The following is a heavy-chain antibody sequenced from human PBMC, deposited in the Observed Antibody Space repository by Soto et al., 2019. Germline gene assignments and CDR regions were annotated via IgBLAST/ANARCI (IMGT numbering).Heavy chain of an antibody. CDR1: GFTFSNYG. Sequence: EVPLLESGGGLVQPGGSLRLSCAASGFTFSNYGLAWVRQAPGKGLDWVSSVSGNGGNTFYADSVKGRFTISRDNSQNMLYLQMNSLRAEDTAVYYCAKIRDNFGSDYWGQGTLVTVSS. CDR3: AKIRDNFGSDY. D-gene: IGHD1-1*01. CDR2: VSGNGGNT. V-gene: IGHV3-23*01. J-gene: IGHJ4*02.